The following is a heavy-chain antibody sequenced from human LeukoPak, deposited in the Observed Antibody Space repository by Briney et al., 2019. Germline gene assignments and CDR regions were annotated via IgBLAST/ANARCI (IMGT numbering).Heavy chain of an antibody. CDR2: ISAYNGNT. CDR3: ARDLPDYDYVWGSYRPHDAFDI. Sequence: ASVKVSCKASGYTFTSYGISWVRQAPGQGLEWMGWISAYNGNTNYAQKLQGRVTMTTDTSTSTAYMELRSLRSDDTAVYYCARDLPDYDYVWGSYRPHDAFDIWGQGTMVTVSS. J-gene: IGHJ3*02. CDR1: GYTFTSYG. V-gene: IGHV1-18*01. D-gene: IGHD3-16*02.